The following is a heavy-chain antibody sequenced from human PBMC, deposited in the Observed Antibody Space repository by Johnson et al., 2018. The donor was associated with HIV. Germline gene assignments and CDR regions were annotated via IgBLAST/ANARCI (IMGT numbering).Heavy chain of an antibody. V-gene: IGHV3-20*04. CDR2: INWNGGTT. D-gene: IGHD1-26*01. CDR3: AKDRVGAVPDAFDI. CDR1: GFTFDDHG. J-gene: IGHJ3*02. Sequence: VQLVESGGGLVKPGGSLRLSCAASGFTFDDHGMSWVRQAPGKGLEWVSGINWNGGTTGYVDSVKGRFTISRDNSYNSLYLQMNSLRAEDTALYYCAKDRVGAVPDAFDIWGQGTMVTVSS.